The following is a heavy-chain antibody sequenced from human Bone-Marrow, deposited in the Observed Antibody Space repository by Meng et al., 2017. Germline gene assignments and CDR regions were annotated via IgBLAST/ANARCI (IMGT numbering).Heavy chain of an antibody. J-gene: IGHJ5*02. V-gene: IGHV4-39*07. Sequence: QLPLPESGPGLVKPSETLSLTCTVSGGSISSSSYYWGWIRQPPGKGLEWIGSIYYSGSTYYNPSLKSRVTISVDTSKNQFSLKLSSVTAADTAVYYCARDCPSPFRWFDPWGQGTLVTVSS. CDR1: GGSISSSSYY. CDR3: ARDCPSPFRWFDP. CDR2: IYYSGST.